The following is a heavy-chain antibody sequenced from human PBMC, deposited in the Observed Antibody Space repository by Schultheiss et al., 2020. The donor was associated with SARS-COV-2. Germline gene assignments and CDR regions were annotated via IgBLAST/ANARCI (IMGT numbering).Heavy chain of an antibody. CDR2: INHSGST. Sequence: SQTLSLTCTVSGASISSYYWSWVRQPAGKGLEWIGEINHSGSTYYNPSLKSRVTISVDTSKNQFSLKLSSVTAADTAVYYCARQGCSSTSCYGHYYYYMDVWGKGTTVTVSS. V-gene: IGHV4-59*04. CDR3: ARQGCSSTSCYGHYYYYMDV. CDR1: GASISSYY. D-gene: IGHD2-2*01. J-gene: IGHJ6*03.